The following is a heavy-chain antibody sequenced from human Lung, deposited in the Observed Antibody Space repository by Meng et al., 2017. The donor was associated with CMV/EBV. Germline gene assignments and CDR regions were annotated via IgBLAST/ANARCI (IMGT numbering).Heavy chain of an antibody. CDR3: ARLGYYDSSPLGDYFDY. J-gene: IGHJ4*02. CDR1: GYTFTSYY. CDR2: INPSGGST. D-gene: IGHD3-22*01. V-gene: IGHV1-46*01. Sequence: ASXXVSXKASGYTFTSYYMHWVRQAPGQGLEWMGIINPSGGSTSYAQKFQGRVTMTRDTSTSTVYMELSSLRSEDTAVYYCARLGYYDSSPLGDYFDYGGKGTXVTVSS.